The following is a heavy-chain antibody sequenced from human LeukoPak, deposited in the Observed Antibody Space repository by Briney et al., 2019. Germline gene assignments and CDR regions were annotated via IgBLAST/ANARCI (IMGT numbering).Heavy chain of an antibody. D-gene: IGHD3-3*01. CDR3: ARVANLSWSAYYLDC. V-gene: IGHV4-39*07. CDR1: GGSISSSSYY. J-gene: IGHJ4*02. Sequence: PSETLSLTCSVSGGSISSSSYYWGWIRQPPGKGLEYMGTIYYSGSTYYSPSLKSRVTISVDTSKNQFSLKLNSLTAADTAVYYRARVANLSWSAYYLDCWGQGTLVTVTS. CDR2: IYYSGST.